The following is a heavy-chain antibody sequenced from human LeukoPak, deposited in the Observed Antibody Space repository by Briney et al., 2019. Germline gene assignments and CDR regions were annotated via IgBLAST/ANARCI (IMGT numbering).Heavy chain of an antibody. CDR2: IYPGDSDT. Sequence: GESLKISCKGSGYRFTSYWIGWVRQMPGKGLEWMGIIYPGDSDTRYSPSFQGQVTISADKSISTAYLQWSSLKASDTAMYYCARQQGGARFDGSGLARSAFYIWGQGKMGTVSS. J-gene: IGHJ3*02. D-gene: IGHD3-22*01. CDR1: GYRFTSYW. V-gene: IGHV5-51*01. CDR3: ARQQGGARFDGSGLARSAFYI.